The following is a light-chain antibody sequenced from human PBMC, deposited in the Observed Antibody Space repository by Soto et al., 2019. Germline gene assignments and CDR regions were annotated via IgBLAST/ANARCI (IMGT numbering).Light chain of an antibody. CDR1: STNIGAGYD. V-gene: IGLV1-40*01. Sequence: QAVLTQPPSVSGAPGQRVTISCTGSSTNIGAGYDVQWYQQFPGKAPKLLIYANANRPSGVPQRFSGSKSGTSASLAITGLRSEDEGDYYCQSYDTSLPGLLFGVGTKLTVL. CDR2: ANA. CDR3: QSYDTSLPGLL. J-gene: IGLJ2*01.